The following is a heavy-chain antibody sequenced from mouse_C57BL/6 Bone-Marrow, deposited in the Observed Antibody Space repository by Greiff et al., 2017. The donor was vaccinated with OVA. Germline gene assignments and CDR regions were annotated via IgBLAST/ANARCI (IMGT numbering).Heavy chain of an antibody. CDR3: ARSRGNYFAY. CDR2: ISNGGGST. V-gene: IGHV5-12*01. J-gene: IGHJ3*01. Sequence: EVKLEESGGGLVQPGGSLKLSCAASGFTFSDYYMYWVRQTPEKRLEWVAYISNGGGSTYYPDTVKGRFTISRDNAKNTLYLQMSRLKSEDTAMYYCARSRGNYFAYWGQGTLVTVSA. D-gene: IGHD2-1*01. CDR1: GFTFSDYY.